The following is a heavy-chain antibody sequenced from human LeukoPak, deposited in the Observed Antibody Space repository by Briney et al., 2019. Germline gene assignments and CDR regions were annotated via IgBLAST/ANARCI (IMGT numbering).Heavy chain of an antibody. CDR2: INSDGSST. V-gene: IGHV3-74*01. D-gene: IGHD3-9*01. CDR3: ARDYDILTGYPAFDY. J-gene: IGHJ4*02. Sequence: GGSLRLSCAASGFTFSSYWMHWVRQAPGKGLVWVSRINSDGSSTSYADSVKGRFTISRDNAKNTLYLQMNSLRAEDTAVYYCARDYDILTGYPAFDYWGQGTLVTVSS. CDR1: GFTFSSYW.